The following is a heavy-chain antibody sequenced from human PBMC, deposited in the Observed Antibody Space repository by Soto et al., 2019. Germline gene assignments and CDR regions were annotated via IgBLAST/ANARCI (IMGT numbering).Heavy chain of an antibody. Sequence: EVQLVESGGGLVQPGGSLRLSCAASGFTFSSYDMHWVRQATGKGLEWVSAIGTAGDTYYPGSVKGRFTFSRENSKNSLYLQMNSPRAEDTAVYYCARAPPHGYSPLYYGMDVWGQGTTVTVSS. CDR3: ARAPPHGYSPLYYGMDV. CDR2: IGTAGDT. CDR1: GFTFSSYD. V-gene: IGHV3-13*01. J-gene: IGHJ6*02. D-gene: IGHD4-17*01.